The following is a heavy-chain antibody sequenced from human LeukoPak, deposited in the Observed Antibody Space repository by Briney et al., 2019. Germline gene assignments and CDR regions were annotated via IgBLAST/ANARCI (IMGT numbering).Heavy chain of an antibody. V-gene: IGHV3-48*01. D-gene: IGHD1-1*01. J-gene: IGHJ4*02. CDR2: ISASGSNI. Sequence: GGSLRLSCAVSGFPFSSYSMNWVRQAPGKGLEWVSYISASGSNIYYLDAMKGRFTVSRDNAMNSLFLQMDRPRAEDTAIYYCVRVKGTYFDFWGQGTPVTVSS. CDR3: VRVKGTYFDF. CDR1: GFPFSSYS.